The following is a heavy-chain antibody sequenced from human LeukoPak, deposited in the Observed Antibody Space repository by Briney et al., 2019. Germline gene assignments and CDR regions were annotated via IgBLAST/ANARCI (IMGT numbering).Heavy chain of an antibody. J-gene: IGHJ4*02. CDR3: ARGARGALDY. CDR2: IYHSGST. V-gene: IGHV4-30-2*01. D-gene: IGHD1-26*01. Sequence: SETLSLTCAVSGGSISSGGYPWSWIRQLPGKGLEWIGYIYHSGSTYYNPSLKSRVTISVDRSKNQFSLKLSSVTAADTAVYYCARGARGALDYWGQGTLVTVSS. CDR1: GGSISSGGYP.